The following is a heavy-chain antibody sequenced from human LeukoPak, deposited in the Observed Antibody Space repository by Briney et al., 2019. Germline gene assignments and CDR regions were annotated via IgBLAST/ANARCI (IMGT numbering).Heavy chain of an antibody. D-gene: IGHD2-15*01. J-gene: IGHJ6*02. CDR2: IIPIFGTA. Sequence: WASVKVSCKASGGTFSSYAISRVRQAPGQGLEWMGGIIPIFGTANYAQKFQGRVTITADESTSTAYMELRSLSSDDTAVYYCGRGPKAGGPHHDMDVWGRGTTVTVSS. CDR1: GGTFSSYA. V-gene: IGHV1-69*13. CDR3: GRGPKAGGPHHDMDV.